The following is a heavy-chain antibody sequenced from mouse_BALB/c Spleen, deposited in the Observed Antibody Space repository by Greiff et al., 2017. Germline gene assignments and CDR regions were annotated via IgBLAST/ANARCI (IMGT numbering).Heavy chain of an antibody. CDR2: IDPENGDT. CDR3: NGYYAMDY. J-gene: IGHJ4*01. V-gene: IGHV14-4*02. Sequence: EGQLQQSGAELVRSGASVKLSCTASGFNIKDYYMHWVKQRPEQGLEWIGWIDPENGDTEYAPKFQGKATMTADTSSNTAYLQLSSLTSEDTAVYYCNGYYAMDYWGQGTSVTVSS. CDR1: GFNIKDYY.